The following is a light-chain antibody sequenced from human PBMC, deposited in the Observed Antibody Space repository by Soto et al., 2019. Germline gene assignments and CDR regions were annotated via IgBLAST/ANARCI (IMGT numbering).Light chain of an antibody. V-gene: IGKV3-15*01. CDR1: QSVSSSY. J-gene: IGKJ1*01. CDR2: GAS. CDR3: QQYNNWLGT. Sequence: EIVLTQAPGTLSLSPGERATLSCRASQSVSSSYLAWYQQKPGQAPRLLIYGASRRATGFPARFSGSGSGTEFTLTISSLQSEDFAVYYCQQYNNWLGTFGQGTNVDIK.